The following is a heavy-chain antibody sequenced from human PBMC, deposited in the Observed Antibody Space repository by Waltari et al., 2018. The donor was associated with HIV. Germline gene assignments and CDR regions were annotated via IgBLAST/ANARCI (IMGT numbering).Heavy chain of an antibody. CDR3: ARGEDVSLTHLPPGFRLQF. Sequence: QTLLVQSASEVRARGASVTLSCKTSGDTFTTHFIYWLRQAPGPGPEWPGPIQPYHWQNTISSTLQDKVNHTQDPPLPAAHQGTTPLTSADTATYFCARGEDVSLTHLPPGFRLQFWGQGSLVSVSS. CDR1: GDTFTTHF. V-gene: IGHV1-2*01. J-gene: IGHJ4*01. D-gene: IGHD1-26*01. CDR2: IQPYHWQN.